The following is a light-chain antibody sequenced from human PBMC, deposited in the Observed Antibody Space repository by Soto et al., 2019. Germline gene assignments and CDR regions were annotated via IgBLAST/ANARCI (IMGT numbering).Light chain of an antibody. CDR2: GAS. J-gene: IGKJ2*01. CDR1: QSVSDN. V-gene: IGKV3-15*01. Sequence: EIVMTQSPATLSVSPGERATLSCRASQSVSDNLAWYQQKPGQAPRLLIHGASTRATGIPARFSGSGYGREFTLTISSLQSEDVAVYYCQQYNDWPYTFGPGTKLEIK. CDR3: QQYNDWPYT.